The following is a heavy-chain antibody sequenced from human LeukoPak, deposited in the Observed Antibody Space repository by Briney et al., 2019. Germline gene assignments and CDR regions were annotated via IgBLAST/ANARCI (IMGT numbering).Heavy chain of an antibody. J-gene: IGHJ4*02. CDR3: ARHYSGYDRSMFVY. D-gene: IGHD5-12*01. CDR1: GYSFTNYW. V-gene: IGHV5-51*01. Sequence: GEYLILSCKCSGYSFTNYWIGWVRHTTGRRLDRRGIIYHGDSDTSYRQSFHVQVTIPANKSISASYLQGSILKASDTARYYCARHYSGYDRSMFVYWGERALVTVSP. CDR2: IYHGDSDT.